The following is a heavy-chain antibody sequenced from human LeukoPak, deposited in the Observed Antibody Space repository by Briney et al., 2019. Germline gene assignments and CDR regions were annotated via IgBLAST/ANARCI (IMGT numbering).Heavy chain of an antibody. J-gene: IGHJ6*03. CDR2: INDDGSDT. Sequence: GGSLRLSCAASGFTFKLYWMHWVRQVPGKRPVWVSRINDDGSDTIYADSVRGRFTISRDDAKSTVYLQMHSLRAGDTAVYYCARGSPSSNYYYYMDIWGKGTTVTVSS. CDR1: GFTFKLYW. V-gene: IGHV3-74*01. CDR3: ARGSPSSNYYYYMDI.